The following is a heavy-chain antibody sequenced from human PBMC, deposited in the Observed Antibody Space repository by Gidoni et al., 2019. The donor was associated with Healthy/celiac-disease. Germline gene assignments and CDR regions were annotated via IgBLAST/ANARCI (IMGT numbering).Heavy chain of an antibody. CDR3: ARERIEYSSSSNAYFYYGMDV. Sequence: QVQLQESGPGLVQPSQTLSLTCTVSGGSISSGRYYWSWIRQHPGKGLEWIGYIYYSGSTYYNPSLKSRVTISVDTSKNQFSLKLSSVTAADTAVYYCARERIEYSSSSNAYFYYGMDVWGQGTTVTVSS. CDR2: IYYSGST. J-gene: IGHJ6*02. D-gene: IGHD6-6*01. CDR1: GGSISSGRYY. V-gene: IGHV4-31*03.